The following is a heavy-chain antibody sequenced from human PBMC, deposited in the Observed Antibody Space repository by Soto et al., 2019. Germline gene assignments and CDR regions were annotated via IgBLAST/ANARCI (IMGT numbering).Heavy chain of an antibody. D-gene: IGHD3-10*01. CDR3: ARDRREYYYGSGSFDY. CDR1: GFTFSSYG. J-gene: IGHJ4*02. V-gene: IGHV3-33*01. Sequence: QVQLVESGGGVVQPGRSLRLSCAASGFTFSSYGMHWVRQAPGKGLEWVAVIWYDGSNKYYADSVKGRFTISRDNSKNTLYLQMNSLRAEDTAVYYCARDRREYYYGSGSFDYWDQGTLVTVSS. CDR2: IWYDGSNK.